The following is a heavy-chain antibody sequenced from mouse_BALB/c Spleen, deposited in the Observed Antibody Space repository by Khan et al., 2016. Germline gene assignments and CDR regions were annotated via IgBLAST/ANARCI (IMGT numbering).Heavy chain of an antibody. Sequence: EVELVESGGGLVKPGGSLKLSCAASGFTFSDYYMYWVRQTPEKRLEWVATISDGGSYTYYPDSVKGRFTISRDNAKNNLYLQMSSLKSEDTSMYYCVREGIRRGFTYWGQGTLVTVYA. V-gene: IGHV5-4*02. D-gene: IGHD2-12*01. CDR1: GFTFSDYY. CDR2: ISDGGSYT. J-gene: IGHJ3*01. CDR3: VREGIRRGFTY.